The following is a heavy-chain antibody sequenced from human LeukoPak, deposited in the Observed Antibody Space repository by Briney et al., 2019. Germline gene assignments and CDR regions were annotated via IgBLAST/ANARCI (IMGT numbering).Heavy chain of an antibody. CDR1: GFTFSSYS. J-gene: IGHJ4*02. V-gene: IGHV3-21*01. D-gene: IGHD2-2*01. CDR2: ISSSSSSYI. Sequence: GGSLRLSCAASGFTFSSYSMNWVRQAPGKGLEWVSSISSSSSSYIYYADSVKGRFTISRDNAKNSLYLQMNSLRAEDTAVYYCARDRSEDIVVVPAAMLGGDYWGQGTLVTVSS. CDR3: ARDRSEDIVVVPAAMLGGDY.